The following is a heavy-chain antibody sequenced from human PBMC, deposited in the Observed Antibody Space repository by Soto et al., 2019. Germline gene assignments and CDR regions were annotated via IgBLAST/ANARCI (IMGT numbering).Heavy chain of an antibody. CDR1: GFTFSRYS. V-gene: IGHV3-21*01. Sequence: EVQLVESGGGLVKPGGSLRLSCAASGFTFSRYSMNWVRQAPGKGLECVSSINSGSVYVNYTDSVKGRVTISRDDAKNLVYLQMNSLRAEDTAVYYCARDYGDYWGGRYVDYWGQGILVTVSS. D-gene: IGHD4-17*01. CDR2: INSGSVYV. J-gene: IGHJ4*02. CDR3: ARDYGDYWGGRYVDY.